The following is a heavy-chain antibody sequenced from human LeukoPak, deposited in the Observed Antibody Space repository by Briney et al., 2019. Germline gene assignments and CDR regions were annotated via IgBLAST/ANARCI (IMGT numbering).Heavy chain of an antibody. J-gene: IGHJ5*02. V-gene: IGHV1-18*01. CDR2: ISAYNGNT. Sequence: ASVKVSCKASGYTFTSYGISWVRQAPGQGLEWMGWISAYNGNTNYAQKLQGRVTMTTDTSTSTAYMELSSLRSEDTAVYYCARVATVTTFGFDPWGQGTLVTVSS. CDR1: GYTFTSYG. D-gene: IGHD4-17*01. CDR3: ARVATVTTFGFDP.